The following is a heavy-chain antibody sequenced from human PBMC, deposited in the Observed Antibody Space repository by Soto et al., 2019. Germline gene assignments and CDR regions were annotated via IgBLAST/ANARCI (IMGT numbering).Heavy chain of an antibody. CDR1: GFTYSTFG. V-gene: IGHV3-30*18. J-gene: IGHJ2*01. CDR3: AKEFVSPQASWFFDL. CDR2: IAADGLAQ. D-gene: IGHD3-16*01. Sequence: QVQLVESGGGVVQPGRSLRLSCAASGFTYSTFGMHWVRQAPGKGLEWVAVIAADGLAQYYADSVKGRFTISRDNSENTLFLQMNKLGAVDTAVYYWAKEFVSPQASWFFDLWGRGTLVTVSS.